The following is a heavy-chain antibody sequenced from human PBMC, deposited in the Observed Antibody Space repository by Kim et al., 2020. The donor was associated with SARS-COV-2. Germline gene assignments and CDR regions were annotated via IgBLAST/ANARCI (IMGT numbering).Heavy chain of an antibody. V-gene: IGHV1-69*04. CDR2: ISFVTGTT. CDR1: EYTYRNYD. D-gene: IGHD1-7*01. Sequence: SVKVSCKAAEYTYRNYDISWVRQAPGQGLEWMGRISFVTGTTHYAQKFQGRVTMTADTSTSTAYLELSSLTSDDTAMYYCTTDYTGTTHY. CDR3: TTDYTGTTHY. J-gene: IGHJ4*01.